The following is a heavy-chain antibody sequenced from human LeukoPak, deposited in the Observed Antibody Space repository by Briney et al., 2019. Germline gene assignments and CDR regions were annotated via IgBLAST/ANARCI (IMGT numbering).Heavy chain of an antibody. D-gene: IGHD6-19*01. Sequence: PGGSLRLSCAASGFTFSTYSMNWVRQAPGKGLEWVSYISSSGSTIYYADSVKGRFTISRDNAKNSLYLQMNSLRAEDTAVYYCATIEAVRFHYWGQGTLVTVSS. J-gene: IGHJ4*02. V-gene: IGHV3-48*04. CDR3: ATIEAVRFHY. CDR2: ISSSGSTI. CDR1: GFTFSTYS.